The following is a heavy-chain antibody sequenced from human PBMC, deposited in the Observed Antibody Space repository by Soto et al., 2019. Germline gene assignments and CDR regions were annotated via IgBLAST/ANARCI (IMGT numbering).Heavy chain of an antibody. Sequence: GASVKVSCKASGYTFNNYGITWVRQAPGQGLEWMGGIIPIFGTANYAQKFQGRVTITADESTSTAYMELSSLRSEDTAVYYCARGTDGGNPSYYFDYWGQGTLVTVSS. V-gene: IGHV1-69*13. CDR1: GYTFNNYG. CDR2: IIPIFGTA. D-gene: IGHD2-15*01. J-gene: IGHJ4*02. CDR3: ARGTDGGNPSYYFDY.